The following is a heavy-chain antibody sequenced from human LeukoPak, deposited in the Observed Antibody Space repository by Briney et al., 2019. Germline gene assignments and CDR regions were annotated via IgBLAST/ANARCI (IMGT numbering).Heavy chain of an antibody. CDR3: ARDGPYYDVLTGYPPFDY. CDR1: RFTFSSYT. J-gene: IGHJ4*02. CDR2: ISYDGNNK. D-gene: IGHD3-9*01. V-gene: IGHV3-30-3*01. Sequence: GGSLRLSCAASRFTFSSYTIHWVRQAPGKGLEWVAVISYDGNNKYYADSVKGRFTISRDSSKNTLYLQMNSLRPEDTAVYYCARDGPYYDVLTGYPPFDYWGQGTLVTVSS.